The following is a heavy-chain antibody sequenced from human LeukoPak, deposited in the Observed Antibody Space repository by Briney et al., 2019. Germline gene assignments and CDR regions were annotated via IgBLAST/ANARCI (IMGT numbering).Heavy chain of an antibody. J-gene: IGHJ6*03. CDR3: ARQSGVYGDYAQFDYYYYMDV. D-gene: IGHD4-17*01. CDR2: IYPGDSDT. V-gene: IGHV5-51*01. Sequence: GESLKISCKGSGSSFTSYWIGWVRQMPGKGLEWMGIIYPGDSDTRYSPSFQGQVTISADKSISTAYLQWSSLKASDTAMYYCARQSGVYGDYAQFDYYYYMDVWGKGTTVTVSS. CDR1: GSSFTSYW.